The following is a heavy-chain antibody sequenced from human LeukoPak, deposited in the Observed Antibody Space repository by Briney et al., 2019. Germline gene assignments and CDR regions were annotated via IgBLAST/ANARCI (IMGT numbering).Heavy chain of an antibody. CDR3: ARRGVKHPNGMDV. Sequence: GESLKISCKGSGYSFTSYWLGWVRQMPGKGLEWMGIIYPGDSDTRYSPSFQGQVTISADKSISTAYLQWSSRKASDTAMYYCARRGVKHPNGMDVWGQGTTVTVSS. J-gene: IGHJ6*02. CDR2: IYPGDSDT. V-gene: IGHV5-51*01. CDR1: GYSFTSYW. D-gene: IGHD3-10*01.